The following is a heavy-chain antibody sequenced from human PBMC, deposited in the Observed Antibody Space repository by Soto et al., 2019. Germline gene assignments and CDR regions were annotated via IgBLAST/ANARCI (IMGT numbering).Heavy chain of an antibody. Sequence: QVPLVQSGAEVKKPGSSVKVSCKASGGTFSSYTISWVRQAPGQGLEWMGRIIPILGIANYAQKFQGRVTITADKSTSTAYMELSSLRSEDTAVYYCARDRRYDILTGYFFGYFDLWGRGTLVTVSS. CDR3: ARDRRYDILTGYFFGYFDL. D-gene: IGHD3-9*01. CDR1: GGTFSSYT. V-gene: IGHV1-69*08. J-gene: IGHJ2*01. CDR2: IIPILGIA.